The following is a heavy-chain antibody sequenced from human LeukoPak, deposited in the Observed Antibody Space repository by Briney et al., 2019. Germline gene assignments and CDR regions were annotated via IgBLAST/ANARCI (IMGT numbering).Heavy chain of an antibody. J-gene: IGHJ4*02. CDR2: IDSSSRYI. Sequence: GGSLRLSCAASGFTFGSYSMNGVRQAPGKGLEWVSSIDSSSRYIYYADSVRGRFTISRDNAKNSLFLQMNSLRAEDTAVYHCARVDSRTAQFDYWGQGTLVTVSS. CDR3: ARVDSRTAQFDY. V-gene: IGHV3-21*01. D-gene: IGHD6-13*01. CDR1: GFTFGSYS.